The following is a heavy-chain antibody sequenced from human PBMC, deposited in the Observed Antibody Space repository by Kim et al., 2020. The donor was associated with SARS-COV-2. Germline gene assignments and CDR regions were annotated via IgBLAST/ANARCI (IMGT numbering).Heavy chain of an antibody. J-gene: IGHJ4*02. CDR3: ARDLKWSSSGGYY. V-gene: IGHV1-2*02. Sequence: YAQKFQGRVTMTRDTSISTAYMELSRLRSDDTAVYYCARDLKWSSSGGYYWGQGTLVTVSS. D-gene: IGHD6-13*01.